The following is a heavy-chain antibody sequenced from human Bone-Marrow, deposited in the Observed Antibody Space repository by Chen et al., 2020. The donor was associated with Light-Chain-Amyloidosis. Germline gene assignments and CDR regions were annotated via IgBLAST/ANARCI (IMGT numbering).Heavy chain of an antibody. CDR1: GVSISRNY. J-gene: IGHJ5*02. D-gene: IGHD5-12*01. CDR3: ARDRGHDLGYGSLEDNLFDP. Sequence: QVQLQESGPGLVKPSETLSLTCTVSGVSISRNYWSWIRQAPGKGLEWIGDISYSGSTNYNPSLKSRVTISVDTSGNQFSLKLTSLTAADTAVYYCARDRGHDLGYGSLEDNLFDPWGQGTLVTVSS. CDR2: ISYSGST. V-gene: IGHV4-59*01.